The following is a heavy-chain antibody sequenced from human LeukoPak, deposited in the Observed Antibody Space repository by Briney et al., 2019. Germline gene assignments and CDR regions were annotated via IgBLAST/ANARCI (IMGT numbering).Heavy chain of an antibody. CDR3: ARGKAHLGVTGRFDY. V-gene: IGHV4-30-2*01. CDR2: IYHSGST. CDR1: GGSISSGGYS. J-gene: IGHJ4*02. D-gene: IGHD2-21*02. Sequence: SETLSLTCAVSGGSISSGGYSWSWIRQPPGMGLEWIGYIYHSGSTYYNPSLKSRVTISVDRSKNQFSLKLSSVTAADTAVYYCARGKAHLGVTGRFDYWGQGTLVTVSS.